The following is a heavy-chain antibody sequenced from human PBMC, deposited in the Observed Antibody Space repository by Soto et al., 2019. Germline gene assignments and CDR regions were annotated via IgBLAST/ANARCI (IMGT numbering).Heavy chain of an antibody. J-gene: IGHJ4*02. CDR3: ATAEVDY. V-gene: IGHV3-74*01. CDR2: MNSDGRTT. CDR1: GFNFGNNW. Sequence: EVQLVESGGGLVQPGGSLRLSCAASGFNFGNNWMHWVRQAPGKGLEWVSRMNSDGRTTNYADSVKGRFTVSRDNAKNTRYLQMNSLRAEDTAVYYCATAEVDYWGPGTLVTVSS.